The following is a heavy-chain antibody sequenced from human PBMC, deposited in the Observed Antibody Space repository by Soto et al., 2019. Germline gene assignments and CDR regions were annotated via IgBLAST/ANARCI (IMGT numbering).Heavy chain of an antibody. V-gene: IGHV4-34*01. CDR1: GGSFSGYQ. CDR2: INDSGNI. J-gene: IGHJ6*03. Sequence: QVQLQQWGAGLLKPSETLSLTCAVYGGSFSGYQWTWIRKIPGKGLEWIGEINDSGNINYNPSLKSRVTIVLDTPKRQISLRLSSVTAADAAVYYCARGLILWFGELSRRGGYYYYMDVWGKGTTVTVSS. D-gene: IGHD3-10*01. CDR3: ARGLILWFGELSRRGGYYYYMDV.